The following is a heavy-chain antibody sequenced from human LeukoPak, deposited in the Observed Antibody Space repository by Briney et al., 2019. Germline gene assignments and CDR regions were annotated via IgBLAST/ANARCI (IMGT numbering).Heavy chain of an antibody. D-gene: IGHD5-18*01. CDR1: GFTFSSYG. CDR2: IRYDGSNK. J-gene: IGHJ4*02. V-gene: IGHV3-30*02. CDR3: AIERGYSYGYFDY. Sequence: GGSLRLSCAASGFTFSSYGMHWVRQAPGKGLEWVAFIRYDGSNKYYADSVKGRFTISRDNSKNTLYLQMNSLRAEDTAVYYCAIERGYSYGYFDYWGQGTLVTVSS.